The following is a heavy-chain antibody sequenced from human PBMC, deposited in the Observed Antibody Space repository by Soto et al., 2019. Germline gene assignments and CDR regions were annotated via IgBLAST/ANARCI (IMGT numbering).Heavy chain of an antibody. Sequence: QITLKESGPTLVKPTQTLTLTCTFSGFSLTTDRVGVGWIRQPPGEALEWLAVIYWDDSKTYRPSLESRLTITTDPTKNQVALTLTNMDSLDTATYYCAPAYGGRSLYWGQGTRVTVSS. CDR3: APAYGGRSLY. CDR1: GFSLTTDRVG. J-gene: IGHJ4*02. D-gene: IGHD1-26*01. CDR2: IYWDDSK. V-gene: IGHV2-5*02.